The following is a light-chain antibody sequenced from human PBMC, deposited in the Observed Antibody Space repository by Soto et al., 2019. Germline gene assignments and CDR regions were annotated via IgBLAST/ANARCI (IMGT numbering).Light chain of an antibody. CDR1: QSVSSSY. V-gene: IGKV3-20*01. Sequence: EIVLTQSPGTLSLSPGERATLSCRASQSVSSSYLAWYQQKPGQAPRLLIYGASSRATGIPDRFSGRGSGTDFTLTISRLEPEDFAVYYCQQYGRSPRTFGQGTKVEIK. CDR3: QQYGRSPRT. J-gene: IGKJ1*01. CDR2: GAS.